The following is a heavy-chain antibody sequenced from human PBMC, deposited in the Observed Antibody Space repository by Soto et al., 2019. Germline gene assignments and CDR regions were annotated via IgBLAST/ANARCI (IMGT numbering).Heavy chain of an antibody. CDR3: ARDLADCSSTSCYFEAFDI. CDR1: GGTFSSYA. Sequence: SVKVSCKASGGTFSSYAISWVRQAPGQGLEWMGGIIPIFGTANYAQKFQGRVTITADESTSTAYMELSSLRSEDTAVYYCARDLADCSSTSCYFEAFDIWGQGTMVTVSS. CDR2: IIPIFGTA. V-gene: IGHV1-69*13. D-gene: IGHD2-2*01. J-gene: IGHJ3*02.